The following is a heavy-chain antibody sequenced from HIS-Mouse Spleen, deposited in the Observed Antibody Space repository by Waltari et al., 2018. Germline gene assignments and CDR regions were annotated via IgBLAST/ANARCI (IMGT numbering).Heavy chain of an antibody. J-gene: IGHJ2*01. CDR3: ARSSDIVVVVAATGVDL. V-gene: IGHV4-39*07. CDR2: IYYSGST. Sequence: QLQLQESGPGLVKPSETLSLTCTVSGGSISSSSYYWGWIRQPPGKGLEWVGSIYYSGSTYYNPSLKSRVTISVDTSKNQFSLKLSSVTAADTAVYYCARSSDIVVVVAATGVDLWGRGTLVTVSS. D-gene: IGHD2-15*01. CDR1: GGSISSSSYY.